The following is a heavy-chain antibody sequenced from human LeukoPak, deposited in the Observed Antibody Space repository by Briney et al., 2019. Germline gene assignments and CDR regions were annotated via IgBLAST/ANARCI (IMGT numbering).Heavy chain of an antibody. Sequence: ASVKVSCKASGYTFTVHYMHWVRQAPGQGLEWMGWINPKNGGTTYAQKFQDRVTVTSDPSISTAYMELTRLTSDDTAVYYCASTAMVTYFDYWGQGTLVTVSS. J-gene: IGHJ4*02. D-gene: IGHD5-18*01. CDR1: GYTFTVHY. CDR3: ASTAMVTYFDY. V-gene: IGHV1-2*02. CDR2: INPKNGGT.